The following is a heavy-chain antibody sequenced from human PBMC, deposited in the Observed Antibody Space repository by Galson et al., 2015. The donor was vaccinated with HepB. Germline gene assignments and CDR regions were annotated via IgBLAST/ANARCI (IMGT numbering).Heavy chain of an antibody. V-gene: IGHV1-69*02. Sequence: SVKVSCKASGYTLNSYSISWVRQAPGQGLEWMGRISANRSIAEYAQNFQGRVTMTADKSTNTAYMELNSLRSEDTAVYYCARWGSDAFDVWGQGTVVTVSS. J-gene: IGHJ3*01. CDR3: ARWGSDAFDV. CDR2: ISANRSIA. CDR1: GYTLNSYS. D-gene: IGHD7-27*01.